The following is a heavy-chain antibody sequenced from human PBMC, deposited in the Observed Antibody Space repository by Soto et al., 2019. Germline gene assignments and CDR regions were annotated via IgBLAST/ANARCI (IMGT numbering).Heavy chain of an antibody. V-gene: IGHV3-30*18. D-gene: IGHD2-2*01. CDR3: AKAGPLVVVPAASYYYGMDV. J-gene: IGHJ6*02. CDR1: GFTFSSYG. CDR2: ISYDGSNK. Sequence: GGSLRLSCAASGFTFSSYGMHWVCQAPGKGLEWVAVISYDGSNKYYADSVKGRFTISRDNSKNTLYLQMNSLRAEDAAVYYCAKAGPLVVVPAASYYYGMDVWGQGTTVTVSS.